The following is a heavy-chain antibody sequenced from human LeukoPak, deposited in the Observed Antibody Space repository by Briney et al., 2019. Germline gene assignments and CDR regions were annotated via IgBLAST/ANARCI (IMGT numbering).Heavy chain of an antibody. CDR3: ATRATGGAW. CDR1: GGSISSIYW. CDR2: IDDSGST. Sequence: PSETLSLACAVSGGSISSIYWSTWVRQPPGKGLEWIGEIDDSGSTNYNPPLKSRVNISVDKSTNQFSLSLTSVTAADTAVYYCATRATGGAWWGQGTLVTVSS. D-gene: IGHD2-15*01. V-gene: IGHV4-4*02. J-gene: IGHJ4*02.